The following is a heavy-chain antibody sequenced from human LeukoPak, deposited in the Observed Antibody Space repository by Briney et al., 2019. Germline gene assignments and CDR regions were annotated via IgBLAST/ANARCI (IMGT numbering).Heavy chain of an antibody. Sequence: GGSLSLSRAASGFTFSNDWMHSVRQAPRKGLVWVSRINIDGSTTPYADSVKGRFTISRDNAKNTLYLQMNSLRVEDTAVYYCARGRGGSYHYWGQGTLVTVSS. D-gene: IGHD1-26*01. CDR3: ARGRGGSYHY. CDR1: GFTFSNDW. J-gene: IGHJ4*02. V-gene: IGHV3-74*01. CDR2: INIDGSTT.